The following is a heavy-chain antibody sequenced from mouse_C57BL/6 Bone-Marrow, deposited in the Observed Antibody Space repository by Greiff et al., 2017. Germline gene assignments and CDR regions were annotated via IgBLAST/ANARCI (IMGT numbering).Heavy chain of an antibody. V-gene: IGHV1-81*01. Sequence: QVQLQQSGAELARPGASVKLSCKASGYTFTSYGISWVKQRTGQGLEWIGEIYPRSGNTYYNEKFKGKATLTADKSSSTAYMELRSLTSEDSAVYFCARRRGLGRRYYAMDYWGQGTSVTVSS. D-gene: IGHD4-1*01. CDR2: IYPRSGNT. CDR1: GYTFTSYG. J-gene: IGHJ4*01. CDR3: ARRRGLGRRYYAMDY.